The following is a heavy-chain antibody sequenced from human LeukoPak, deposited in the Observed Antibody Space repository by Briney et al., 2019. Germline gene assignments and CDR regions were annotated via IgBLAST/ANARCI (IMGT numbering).Heavy chain of an antibody. CDR1: GFTFSSYA. CDR3: AKIWGYSGYDQVKYDYYYYGMDV. CDR2: ISYDGSNK. Sequence: GGSLRLSCAASGFTFSSYAMHWVRQAPGKGLEWVAVISYDGSNKYYADSVKGRFTISRDNSKNTLYLQMNSLRAEDTAVYYCAKIWGYSGYDQVKYDYYYYGMDVWGQGTTVTVSS. J-gene: IGHJ6*02. D-gene: IGHD5-12*01. V-gene: IGHV3-30-3*02.